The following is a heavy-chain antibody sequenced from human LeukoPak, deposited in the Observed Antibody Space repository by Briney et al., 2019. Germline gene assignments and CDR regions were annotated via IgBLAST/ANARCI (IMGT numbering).Heavy chain of an antibody. V-gene: IGHV3-30*18. CDR1: GFTFSSYG. D-gene: IGHD3-22*01. CDR3: AKPLVRDSSGLDWFDP. CDR2: ISYDGSNK. J-gene: IGHJ5*02. Sequence: GGSLRLSCAASGFTFSSYGMHWVRQAPGKGLEWVAVISYDGSNKYYADFVKGRFTISRDDSKNTLYLQMNSLRAEDTAVYYCAKPLVRDSSGLDWFDPWGQGTLVTVSS.